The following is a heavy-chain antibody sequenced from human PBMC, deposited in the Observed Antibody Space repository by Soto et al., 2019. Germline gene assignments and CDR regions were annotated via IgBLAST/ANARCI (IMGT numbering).Heavy chain of an antibody. CDR2: ISAYNGDT. V-gene: IGHV1-18*01. Sequence: ASVKVSCKASGYTFTSYGISWVRQAPGQGLEWMGWISAYNGDTNYAQKLQGRVTMTTDTSTSTAYMELRSLRSDGTAVYYCARELPHSSSSVYWFDPWGQGTLVTVSS. D-gene: IGHD6-6*01. CDR1: GYTFTSYG. CDR3: ARELPHSSSSVYWFDP. J-gene: IGHJ5*02.